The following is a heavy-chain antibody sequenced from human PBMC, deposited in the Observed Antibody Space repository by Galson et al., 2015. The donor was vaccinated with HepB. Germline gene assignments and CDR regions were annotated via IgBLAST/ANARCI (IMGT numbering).Heavy chain of an antibody. V-gene: IGHV3-7*03. D-gene: IGHD4/OR15-4a*01. J-gene: IGHJ4*02. CDR1: GFTFSTYW. Sequence: ALRLSCAASGFTFSTYWMSWFRQAPGKGLEWVANIKEDGSEKYYVDSVKGRFAISRDNAKNSLYLQMNRLRAEDTAVYYCARAFKTINYWGQGTLVTVSS. CDR2: IKEDGSEK. CDR3: ARAFKTINY.